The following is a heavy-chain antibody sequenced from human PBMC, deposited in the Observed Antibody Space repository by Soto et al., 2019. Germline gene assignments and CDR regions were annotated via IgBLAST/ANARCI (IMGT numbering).Heavy chain of an antibody. CDR3: ACSSSWLNRLAP. V-gene: IGHV3-48*02. Sequence: HPGGSLRLSCAASGFTFSSYSMNWVRQAPGKGLEWVSYISSSSSTIYYADSVKGRFTISRDNAKNSLYLQMNSLRDEDTAVYYCACSSSWLNRLAPWGQGTLVTVS. CDR1: GFTFSSYS. J-gene: IGHJ5*02. CDR2: ISSSSSTI. D-gene: IGHD6-13*01.